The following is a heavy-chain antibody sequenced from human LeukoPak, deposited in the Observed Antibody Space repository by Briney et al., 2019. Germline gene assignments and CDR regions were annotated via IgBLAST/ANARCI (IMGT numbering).Heavy chain of an antibody. D-gene: IGHD4-17*01. J-gene: IGHJ3*02. Sequence: SETLSLTRTVSGGSISSSTYYWGWIRQPPGKGLECIGSVYYSGSTYYNPSLKSRVTIPVDTSKNQFSLKLSFVTAADTAVYYCAGRATVTKAFDIWGQGTMVTVSS. CDR2: VYYSGST. CDR3: AGRATVTKAFDI. CDR1: GGSISSSTYY. V-gene: IGHV4-39*01.